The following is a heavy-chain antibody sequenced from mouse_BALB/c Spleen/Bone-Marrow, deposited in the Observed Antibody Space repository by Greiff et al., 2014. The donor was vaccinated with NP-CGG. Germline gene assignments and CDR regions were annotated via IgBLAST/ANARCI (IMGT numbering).Heavy chain of an antibody. CDR2: IRTKADDHAT. CDR3: TPHPFDY. CDR1: GFAFSDTW. J-gene: IGHJ2*01. V-gene: IGHV6-6*01. Sequence: EVMLVESGGGLVQPGGSMKLSCAASGFAFSDTWLDWVRQSPEKGPEWVAEIRTKADDHATYYAESVKGRFTISRDDSISSVYLQVNSLRAEDTGIYYCTPHPFDYWGQGTTLTVSS.